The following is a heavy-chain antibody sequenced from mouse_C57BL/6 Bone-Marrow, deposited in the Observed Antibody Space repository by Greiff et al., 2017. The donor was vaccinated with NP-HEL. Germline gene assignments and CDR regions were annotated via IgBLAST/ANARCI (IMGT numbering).Heavy chain of an antibody. J-gene: IGHJ2*01. Sequence: QVQLQQSGPELVKPGASVKISCKASGYAFSSSWMNWVKQRPGKGLEWIGRIYPGDGDTNYNGKFKGKATLTADKSSSTAYMQLSSLTSEDSAVYFCARFTVVPDYWGQGTTLTVSS. CDR2: IYPGDGDT. V-gene: IGHV1-82*01. CDR1: GYAFSSSW. D-gene: IGHD1-1*01. CDR3: ARFTVVPDY.